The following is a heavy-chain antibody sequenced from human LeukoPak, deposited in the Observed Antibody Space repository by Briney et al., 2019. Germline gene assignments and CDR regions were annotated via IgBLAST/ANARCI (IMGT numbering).Heavy chain of an antibody. Sequence: GGSLRLSCAASGFTFSSYAMSWVRQAPGKGLEWVSAISGSGGSTYYADSVKGRFTISSDNSKNTLYLQMNSLRAEDTAVYYCARGLVAAAGTWFDPWGQGTLVTVSS. CDR2: ISGSGGST. D-gene: IGHD6-13*01. V-gene: IGHV3-23*01. CDR3: ARGLVAAAGTWFDP. J-gene: IGHJ5*02. CDR1: GFTFSSYA.